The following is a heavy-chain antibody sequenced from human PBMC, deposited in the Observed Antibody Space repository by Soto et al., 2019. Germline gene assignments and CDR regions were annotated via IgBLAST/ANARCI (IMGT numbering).Heavy chain of an antibody. CDR2: IKSKFDGETT. D-gene: IGHD3-16*02. CDR3: TTDRPYTYGGVITT. V-gene: IGHV3-15*01. CDR1: GATFRNRR. J-gene: IGHJ3*01. Sequence: EVQLVESGGGLVKTGESLRLSCAVSGATFRNRRMAWVRQPPGKGLEWIGRIKSKFDGETTDYAAPVNGRFIISRDDSKNTLFLQMNSLKSDDTAVYYCTTDRPYTYGGVITTWGQGTKVTVSS.